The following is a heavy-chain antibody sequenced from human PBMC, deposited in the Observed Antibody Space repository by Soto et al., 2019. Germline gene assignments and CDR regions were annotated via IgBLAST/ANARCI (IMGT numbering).Heavy chain of an antibody. CDR1: GFTFSSYS. V-gene: IGHV3-21*01. Sequence: EVQLVESGGGLVKPGGSLRLSCAASGFTFSSYSMNWVRQAPGKGLEWVSSISSSSSYIYYADSVKGRFTISRDNAKNSLYLQMNSLRAEDTAVYYCARGLTHCSGGSCYFSYFDYWGQGTLVTVSS. CDR3: ARGLTHCSGGSCYFSYFDY. CDR2: ISSSSSYI. J-gene: IGHJ4*02. D-gene: IGHD2-15*01.